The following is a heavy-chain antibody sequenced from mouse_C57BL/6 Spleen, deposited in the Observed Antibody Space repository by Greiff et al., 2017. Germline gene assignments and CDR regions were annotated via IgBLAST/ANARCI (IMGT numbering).Heavy chain of an antibody. CDR1: GYTFTSYW. D-gene: IGHD2-5*01. Sequence: QVQLKESGTELVKPGASVKLSCKASGYTFTSYWMHWVKQRPGQGLEWIGNINPSNGGTNYNEKFKSKATLTVDKSSSTAYMQLSSLTSEDSAVYYCARAIVTSYYAMDYWGQGTSVTVSS. CDR3: ARAIVTSYYAMDY. V-gene: IGHV1-53*01. CDR2: INPSNGGT. J-gene: IGHJ4*01.